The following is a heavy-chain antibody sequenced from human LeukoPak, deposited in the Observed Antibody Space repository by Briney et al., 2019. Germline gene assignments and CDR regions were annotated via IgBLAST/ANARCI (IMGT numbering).Heavy chain of an antibody. Sequence: ASVKVSSKASGYTFTNCGISWVRRAPGQGLEWVGWISGYNGNTNYAQKFQGRVTMTTATSTTTAYMELRSLRSDDTAMYYCAKDVVTAIHEYWGQGTQDTVSS. CDR1: GYTFTNCG. CDR2: ISGYNGNT. D-gene: IGHD2-21*02. J-gene: IGHJ4*02. CDR3: AKDVVTAIHEY. V-gene: IGHV1-18*01.